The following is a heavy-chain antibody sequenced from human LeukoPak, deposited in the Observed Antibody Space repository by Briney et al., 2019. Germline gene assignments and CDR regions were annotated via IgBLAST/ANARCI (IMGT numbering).Heavy chain of an antibody. V-gene: IGHV3-49*04. Sequence: GSLRLSCAASGFTFSSYWMTWVRQAPGKGPDWVGLIRSKALGATTYYAASVKGRFTISRDDSTSFAYLQMNSLKSEDTAVYYCNPYYFGSGISYNFAYWGQGTLVSVAS. CDR3: NPYYFGSGISYNFAY. CDR2: IRSKALGATT. D-gene: IGHD3-10*01. CDR1: GFTFSSYW. J-gene: IGHJ4*02.